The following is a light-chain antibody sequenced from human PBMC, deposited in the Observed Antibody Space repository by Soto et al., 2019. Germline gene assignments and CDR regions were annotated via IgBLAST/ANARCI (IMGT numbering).Light chain of an antibody. V-gene: IGKV3-15*01. CDR3: QQYNNWLIT. CDR2: GAS. Sequence: EIVMTQSPATLSVSPGERATLSCRASQSVNGNLAWYQQKPGQAPRLLIYGASTRATGIPAMFSGSGSGTEFTLTISGLQSEAFAVYYCQQYNNWLITFGQGTRLEIK. J-gene: IGKJ5*01. CDR1: QSVNGN.